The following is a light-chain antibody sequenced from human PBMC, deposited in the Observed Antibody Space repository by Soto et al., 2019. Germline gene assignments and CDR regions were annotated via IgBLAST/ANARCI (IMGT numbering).Light chain of an antibody. J-gene: IGKJ3*01. CDR1: QDIGNR. CDR2: DVS. V-gene: IGKV1-33*01. CDR3: QQYDTLHALS. Sequence: DIHMSQSPSPLSASVGDRVTFTCQASQDIGNRLNWYQQKPGKAPKLLIYDVSNLQTGVPSRFSGSGSGTHFTLTISSLQPEDFATYYCQQYDTLHALSFGPGTKVDIK.